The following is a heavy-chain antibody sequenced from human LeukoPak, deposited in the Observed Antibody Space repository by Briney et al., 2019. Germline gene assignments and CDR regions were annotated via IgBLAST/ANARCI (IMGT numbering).Heavy chain of an antibody. CDR3: ARDGAYSSSSGDY. J-gene: IGHJ4*02. V-gene: IGHV3-21*01. CDR2: ISSSSSYI. CDR1: GFTFSSYS. D-gene: IGHD6-6*01. Sequence: GGSLRLSCAASGFTFSSYSMNWVRQAPGKGLEWVSSISSSSSYIYYADSVKGRFTISRDNAKISLYLQMNSLRAEDTAVYYCARDGAYSSSSGDYWGQGTLVTVSS.